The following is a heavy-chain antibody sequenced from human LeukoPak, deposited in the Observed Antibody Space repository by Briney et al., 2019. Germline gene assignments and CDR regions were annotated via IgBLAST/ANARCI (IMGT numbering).Heavy chain of an antibody. V-gene: IGHV3-23*01. CDR2: IGGSGGST. CDR3: VRANLYYGSSAYGFDY. D-gene: IGHD3-22*01. J-gene: IGHJ4*02. CDR1: GFTFSSYA. Sequence: PGGSLRLSCAASGFTFSSYAISWVRRAPGKGLEWVSAIGGSGGSTYYADSVKGRFTISRDNSKNTLYLQMNSLRAEDTAVYYCVRANLYYGSSAYGFDYWGQGTLVTVSS.